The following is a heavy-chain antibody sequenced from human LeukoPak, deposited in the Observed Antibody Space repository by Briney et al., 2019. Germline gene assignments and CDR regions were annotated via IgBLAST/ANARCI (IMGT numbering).Heavy chain of an antibody. CDR2: IRYDGSNK. D-gene: IGHD2-8*02. V-gene: IGHV3-30*02. CDR1: GFAFSSYG. J-gene: IGHJ4*02. CDR3: AKGGGVIGRSYYFDY. Sequence: GGSLRLSCAASGFAFSSYGMHWVRQAPGKGLEWVAFIRYDGSNKYYADSVKGRFTISRDNSKNTLYLQMNSLRAEDTAVYYCAKGGGVIGRSYYFDYWSQGTLVTVSS.